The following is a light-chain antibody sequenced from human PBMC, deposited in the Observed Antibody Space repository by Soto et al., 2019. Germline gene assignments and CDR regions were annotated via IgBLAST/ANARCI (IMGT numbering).Light chain of an antibody. V-gene: IGKV1-8*01. Sequence: AIRMTQSPSSFSASTGDRVTITCRASQGISSYLAWYQQKPGKAPKLLIYAASTLQSGVPSRFSGSGSGTDFTLTISCPQSEDFPTYYCQQYYSYPVTFGQGTKVEIK. CDR1: QGISSY. CDR3: QQYYSYPVT. J-gene: IGKJ1*01. CDR2: AAS.